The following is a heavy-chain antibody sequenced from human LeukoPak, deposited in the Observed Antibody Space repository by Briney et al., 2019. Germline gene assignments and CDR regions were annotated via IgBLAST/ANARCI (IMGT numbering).Heavy chain of an antibody. CDR3: ARVRATNRFDAFDI. CDR1: GFTFSSYS. J-gene: IGHJ3*02. V-gene: IGHV3-21*01. D-gene: IGHD1-14*01. CDR2: ISSSSSYI. Sequence: GGSLRLSCAASGFTFSSYSMNWVRQAPGKGLEWVSSISSSSSYIYYADSVKGRFTISRDNAKNSLYLQMNSLRAEDTAVYYCARVRATNRFDAFDIWGQGTMVTVSS.